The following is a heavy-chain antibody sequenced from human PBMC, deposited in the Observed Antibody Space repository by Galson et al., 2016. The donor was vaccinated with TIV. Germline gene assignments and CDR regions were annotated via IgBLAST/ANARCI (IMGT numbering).Heavy chain of an antibody. D-gene: IGHD2-21*01. J-gene: IGHJ3*02. CDR3: ARRGGSDSPARAFDI. CDR1: GYNFITYW. CDR2: IFPSDSDT. V-gene: IGHV5-51*01. Sequence: QSGAEVKKTGESLEISCKGSGYNFITYWIGWARQMPGKGLEWMGIIFPSDSDTRYSPSFEGQVTISADKSASTISLQWTSLKTSDSGIYYCARRGGSDSPARAFDIWGQGTMVTVSS.